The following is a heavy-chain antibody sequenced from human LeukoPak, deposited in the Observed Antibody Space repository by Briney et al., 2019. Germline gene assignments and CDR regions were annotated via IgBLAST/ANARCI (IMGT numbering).Heavy chain of an antibody. V-gene: IGHV3-30-3*01. D-gene: IGHD3-10*01. J-gene: IGHJ4*02. CDR3: ARANLIRGFVGGEYFDY. CDR2: ISYDGSNT. Sequence: GGSLRLSCAASGFTFNSYAMHWVRQAPGEGLEWVALISYDGSNTYYADSVKGRFTISRDNSKNTLYLQMRSLRLDDTAVYFCARANLIRGFVGGEYFDYWGQGTLVTVSS. CDR1: GFTFNSYA.